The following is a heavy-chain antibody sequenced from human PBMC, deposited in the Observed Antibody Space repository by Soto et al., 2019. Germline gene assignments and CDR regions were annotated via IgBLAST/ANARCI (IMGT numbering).Heavy chain of an antibody. D-gene: IGHD7-27*01. Sequence: CLRLSCSASGFTFGTYTMHWVRQAPGRGPECVSTISSHGGRTFYADFVKGRFTMSSDNSKNTLYLQMSSLILDDTAVYYCVKARATGPKSYLDNGDQETLVTISS. CDR2: ISSHGGRT. J-gene: IGHJ4*02. V-gene: IGHV3-64D*06. CDR1: GFTFGTYT. CDR3: VKARATGPKSYLDN.